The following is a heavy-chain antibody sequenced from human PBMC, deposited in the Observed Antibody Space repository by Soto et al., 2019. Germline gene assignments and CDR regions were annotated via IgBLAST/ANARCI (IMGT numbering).Heavy chain of an antibody. CDR3: ARESILFSGVIVFYGMDV. CDR2: INPSSGNT. Sequence: QVQLVQSGAEVKKPGASVKVSCKASGYSFTRHDINWVRQAPGQGLEWMGWINPSSGNTGYAQRLLGRVTMTTDTSTRTAYMGLSGLKSEDTAIYYCARESILFSGVIVFYGMDVWGNGTTVTVPS. D-gene: IGHD3-3*01. J-gene: IGHJ6*04. CDR1: GYSFTRHD. V-gene: IGHV1-8*01.